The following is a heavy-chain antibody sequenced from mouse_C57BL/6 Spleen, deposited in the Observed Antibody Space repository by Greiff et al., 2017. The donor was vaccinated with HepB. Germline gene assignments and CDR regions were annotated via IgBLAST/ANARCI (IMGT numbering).Heavy chain of an antibody. Sequence: VQLQESGAELARPGASVKLSCKASGYTFTSYGISWVKQRTGQGLEWIGEIYPRSGNTYYNEKFKGKATLTADKSSSTAYMELRRLTSEDSAVYFCARGGTTVVDFDYWGQGTTRTVSS. CDR1: GYTFTSYG. D-gene: IGHD1-1*01. CDR3: ARGGTTVVDFDY. V-gene: IGHV1-81*01. J-gene: IGHJ2*01. CDR2: IYPRSGNT.